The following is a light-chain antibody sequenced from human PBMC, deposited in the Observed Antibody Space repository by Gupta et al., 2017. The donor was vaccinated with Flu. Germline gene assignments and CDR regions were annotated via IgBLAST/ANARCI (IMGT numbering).Light chain of an antibody. J-gene: IGLJ1*01. Sequence: TSSDVGSYDHVSWYQHYPGKAPKLIIYAVSHRPSGVSNRFSGSKSGTTASLTISGLQAEDEADYYCKSFASSIAYLFGTGTKVTVL. CDR3: KSFASSIAYL. CDR2: AVS. CDR1: SSDVGSYDH. V-gene: IGLV2-14*03.